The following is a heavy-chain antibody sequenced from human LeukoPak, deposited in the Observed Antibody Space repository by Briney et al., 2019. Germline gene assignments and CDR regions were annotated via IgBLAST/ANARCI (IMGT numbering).Heavy chain of an antibody. CDR1: GGSISSGDYY. CDR2: IYYSGST. CDR3: AREGRTYYDFWSGYYTGLDY. Sequence: PSETLSLTCTVSGGSISSGDYYWSWIRQPPGKGLEWIGYIYYSGSTYYNPSLKSRVTISVDTSKNQFSLKLSSVTAADTAVYYCAREGRTYYDFWSGYYTGLDYWGQGTLVTVSS. J-gene: IGHJ4*02. D-gene: IGHD3-3*01. V-gene: IGHV4-30-4*08.